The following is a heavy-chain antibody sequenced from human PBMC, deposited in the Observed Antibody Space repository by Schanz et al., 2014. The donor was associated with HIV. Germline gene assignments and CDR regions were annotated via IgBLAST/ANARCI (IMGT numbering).Heavy chain of an antibody. D-gene: IGHD5-18*01. J-gene: IGHJ5*02. CDR1: GFTFSSYA. CDR3: VKAYSSGFSGAGS. Sequence: EVQLVESGGHLVQPGGSLRLSCAASGFTFSSYAMSWVRQAPGKGLEWVSAISGSGGSTYYADSVKGRFTISRDNSKNTLYLHMNSLRADDTAIYYCVKAYSSGFSGAGSWGQGALVTVSS. V-gene: IGHV3-23*04. CDR2: ISGSGGST.